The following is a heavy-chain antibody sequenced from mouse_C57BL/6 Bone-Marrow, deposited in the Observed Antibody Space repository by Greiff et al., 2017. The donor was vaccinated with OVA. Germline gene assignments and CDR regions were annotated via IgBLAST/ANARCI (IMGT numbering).Heavy chain of an antibody. CDR1: GYTFTSYG. J-gene: IGHJ3*01. CDR2: IYPRSGNT. CDR3: ARDYYGSSPFAY. Sequence: VKLMESGAELARPGASVKLSCKASGYTFTSYGISWVKQRTGQGLEWIGEIYPRSGNTYYNEKFKGKATLTADKSSSTAYMELRSLTSEDSAVYFCARDYYGSSPFAYWGQGTLVTVSA. D-gene: IGHD1-1*01. V-gene: IGHV1-81*01.